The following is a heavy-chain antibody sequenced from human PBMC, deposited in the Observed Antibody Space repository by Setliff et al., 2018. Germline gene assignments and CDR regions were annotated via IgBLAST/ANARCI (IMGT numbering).Heavy chain of an antibody. J-gene: IGHJ3*02. D-gene: IGHD3-10*01. Sequence: GASVKVSCKSSGFTFTDYGITWVRQVPGQGLEWMGWINNYNFNTQYARKFQGRVTVTTDTSTTTAYMELRSLRADDTAVYYCARDLNRWFGEFAFDIWGQGTMVTVSS. CDR3: ARDLNRWFGEFAFDI. CDR1: GFTFTDYG. CDR2: INNYNFNT. V-gene: IGHV1-18*01.